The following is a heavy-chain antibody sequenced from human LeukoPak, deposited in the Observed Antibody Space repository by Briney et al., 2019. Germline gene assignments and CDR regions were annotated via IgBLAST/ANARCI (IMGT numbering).Heavy chain of an antibody. D-gene: IGHD3-16*01. V-gene: IGHV3-7*05. CDR3: ARDVEGGTFDI. CDR2: IDQSGGRN. CDR1: GFTFSRFW. Sequence: GGSLRLSCAASGFTFSRFWMDWVRQAPGRGLEWVANIDQSGGRNNYVDSVKGRFTISRDNAKNSLFLEMSSLRADDTAVYFCARDVEGGTFDIWGQGTTVTVSS. J-gene: IGHJ3*02.